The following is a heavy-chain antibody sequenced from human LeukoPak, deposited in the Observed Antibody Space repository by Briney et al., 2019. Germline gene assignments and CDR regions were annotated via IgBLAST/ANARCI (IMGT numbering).Heavy chain of an antibody. CDR3: ARDKGDYYMDV. CDR1: GFTVSGNY. J-gene: IGHJ6*03. Sequence: GSLRLSCAVSGFTVSGNYMSWVRQAPGKGLEWIGEINHSGSTNYNPSLKSRVTMSVDTSKNQFSLKLSSVTAADTAVYYCARDKGDYYMDVWGKGTTVTISS. CDR2: INHSGST. V-gene: IGHV4-34*01.